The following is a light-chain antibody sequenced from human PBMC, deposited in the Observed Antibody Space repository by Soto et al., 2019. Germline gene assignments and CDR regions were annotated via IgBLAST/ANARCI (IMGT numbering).Light chain of an antibody. CDR1: QSVSSSY. J-gene: IGKJ4*01. CDR2: GAS. CDR3: QQYGSSPLT. Sequence: SVLTQSPGTLSLSTGERATLSCRASQSVSSSYLAWYQQKPGQAPRLLIYGASSRATGIPDRFSGSGSGTDFTLTISRLVPEDFAVYYCQQYGSSPLTFGGGTMVDIK. V-gene: IGKV3-20*01.